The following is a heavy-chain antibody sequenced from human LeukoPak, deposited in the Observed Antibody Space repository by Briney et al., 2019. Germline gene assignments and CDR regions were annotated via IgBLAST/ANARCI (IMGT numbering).Heavy chain of an antibody. CDR2: IKSDGST. J-gene: IGHJ1*01. D-gene: IGHD3-22*01. CDR3: ARAPSEIGGYYPEYFRH. Sequence: PGGSLRLSCAASEFTFSTYWMHWVRQAPGKGLVWVSRIKSDGSTNYADSVKGRFTISRDNAKNTLSLQMNSLRPEDTGVYYCARAPSEIGGYYPEYFRHWGQGTLVTVSS. V-gene: IGHV3-74*01. CDR1: EFTFSTYW.